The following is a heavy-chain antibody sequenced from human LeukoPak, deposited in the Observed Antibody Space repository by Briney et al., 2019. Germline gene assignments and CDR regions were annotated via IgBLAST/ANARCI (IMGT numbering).Heavy chain of an antibody. Sequence: ASVKVSCKASGYTFTGYYMHWVRQAPGQGLEWMGWINPNSGGTNYAQKFQGRVTITTDESTSTAYMELSSLRSEDTAVYYCARDRTYSSGLYFDYWGQGTLVTVPS. CDR2: INPNSGGT. J-gene: IGHJ4*02. CDR3: ARDRTYSSGLYFDY. V-gene: IGHV1-2*02. CDR1: GYTFTGYY. D-gene: IGHD6-19*01.